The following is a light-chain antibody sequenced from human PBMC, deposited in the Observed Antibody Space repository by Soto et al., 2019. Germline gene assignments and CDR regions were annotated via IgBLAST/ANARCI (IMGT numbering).Light chain of an antibody. CDR1: QSITTN. V-gene: IGKV3-15*01. CDR3: QQYNKWPST. J-gene: IGKJ1*01. Sequence: EVVMTQSPASLSLSPGERATLSCRASQSITTNLAWYQQRPGQAPRLLIYGASNRATGIPARFRGSLSGTEFTLTISSLQSEDVAVYYCQQYNKWPSTFGQGTKVEIK. CDR2: GAS.